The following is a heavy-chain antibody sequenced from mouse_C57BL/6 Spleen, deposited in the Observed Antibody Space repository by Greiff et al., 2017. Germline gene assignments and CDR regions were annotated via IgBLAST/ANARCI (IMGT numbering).Heavy chain of an antibody. CDR2: IDPETGGT. Sequence: VQLQQSGAELVRPGASVTLSCKASGYTFTDYEMHWVKQTPVHGLEWIGAIDPETGGTAYNQKFKGKAILTADKSSSTAYMALRSLTSEDSAVYYCTRVGDYGSTWYFDVWGTGTTVTVSS. V-gene: IGHV1-15*01. D-gene: IGHD1-1*01. CDR3: TRVGDYGSTWYFDV. CDR1: GYTFTDYE. J-gene: IGHJ1*03.